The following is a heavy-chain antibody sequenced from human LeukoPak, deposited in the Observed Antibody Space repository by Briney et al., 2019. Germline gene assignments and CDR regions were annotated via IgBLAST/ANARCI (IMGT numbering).Heavy chain of an antibody. CDR2: IIPIFGTA. Sequence: SVKVSCKASGGTFSSYAISWVRQAPGQGLEWMGGIIPIFGTANYAQKFQGRVTITADESTSTAYMELSSLRSVDTAVYYCARGRGIAAHDAFDIWGQGTMVTVSS. J-gene: IGHJ3*02. CDR1: GGTFSSYA. CDR3: ARGRGIAAHDAFDI. D-gene: IGHD6-13*01. V-gene: IGHV1-69*13.